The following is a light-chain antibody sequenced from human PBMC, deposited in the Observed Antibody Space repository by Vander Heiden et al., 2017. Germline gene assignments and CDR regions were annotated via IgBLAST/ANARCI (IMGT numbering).Light chain of an antibody. CDR2: GAS. CDR3: LQYGSSPAT. J-gene: IGKJ1*01. V-gene: IGKV3-20*01. CDR1: QSVSSSY. Sequence: EIVLTQSPGTLSLSPGERATLSCRASQSVSSSYLAWYQQKPGQAPRLLIYGASSRATGIPDRFSGSGSGTDFTLTISRLEPEDFAVYYCLQYGSSPATFGQGTKVEIK.